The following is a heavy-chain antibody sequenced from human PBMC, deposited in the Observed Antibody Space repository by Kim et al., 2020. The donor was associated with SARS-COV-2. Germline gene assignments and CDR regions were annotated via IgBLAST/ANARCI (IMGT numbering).Heavy chain of an antibody. CDR3: AKGGIVVVVAVEDFDY. J-gene: IGHJ4*02. CDR1: GFTFSSYG. CDR2: ISYDGSNK. D-gene: IGHD2-15*01. Sequence: GGSLRLSCAASGFTFSSYGMHWVRQAPGKGLEWVAVISYDGSNKYYADSVKGRFTISRDNSKNTLYLQMNSLRAEDTAVYYCAKGGIVVVVAVEDFDYWGQGTLVTVSS. V-gene: IGHV3-30*18.